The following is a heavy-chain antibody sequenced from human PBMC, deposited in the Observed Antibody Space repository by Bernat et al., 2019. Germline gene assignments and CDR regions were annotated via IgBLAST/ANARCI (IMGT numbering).Heavy chain of an antibody. J-gene: IGHJ4*02. CDR1: GFTFSSYW. CDR3: ARKRTGSPSGYSDY. Sequence: EVQLVESGGGLVQPGGSLRLSCAASGFTFSSYWMSWVRQAPGKGLEWVANIKQDGSEEYYVDSVKGRFTISRDNAKSSLFLQMNSLRAEDTAVYYCARKRTGSPSGYSDYWGQRSIVTVAS. CDR2: IKQDGSEE. D-gene: IGHD3-10*01. V-gene: IGHV3-7*03.